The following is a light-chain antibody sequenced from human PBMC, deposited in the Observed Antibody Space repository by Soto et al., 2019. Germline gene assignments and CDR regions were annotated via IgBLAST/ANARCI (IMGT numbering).Light chain of an antibody. CDR3: QQYDTNPKT. V-gene: IGKV1-5*03. CDR2: KAS. Sequence: DIQMTQSPSTLSGSVGDRVTITCRASQTISSWLAWYQQKPGKAPNLLIYKASSLESGVPSRFSGSGSGTAGSLTISRLQPEDFETYYCQQYDTNPKTFGQGTKVDIK. J-gene: IGKJ1*01. CDR1: QTISSW.